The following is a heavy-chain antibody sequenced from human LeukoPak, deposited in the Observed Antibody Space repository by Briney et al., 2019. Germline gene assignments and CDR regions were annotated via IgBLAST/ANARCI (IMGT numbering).Heavy chain of an antibody. CDR3: ARGGTVGRAFDY. Sequence: ASVKVFFKASGYTFTGYYMHWVRQAPGQGLEWMGWINPNSGDTKYAQKFQGRVTMTRDTSISTAYMELSRLRSDDTAVYYCARGGTVGRAFDYWGQGTLVTVSS. D-gene: IGHD4-23*01. CDR2: INPNSGDT. V-gene: IGHV1-2*02. CDR1: GYTFTGYY. J-gene: IGHJ4*02.